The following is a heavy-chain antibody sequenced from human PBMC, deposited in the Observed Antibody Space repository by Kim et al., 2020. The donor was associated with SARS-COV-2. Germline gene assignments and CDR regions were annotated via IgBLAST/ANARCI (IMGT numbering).Heavy chain of an antibody. V-gene: IGHV3-7*03. CDR3: ARDLAAASFDY. Sequence: GGSLRLSCAASGFTFSNYWMTWVRQAPGRGLEWVANINQDGSEKYYVDSVKGRFTISRDNAKNSLYLQMNSLRAEDTAVYYCARDLAAASFDYWGQGTLV. CDR2: INQDGSEK. CDR1: GFTFSNYW. J-gene: IGHJ4*02. D-gene: IGHD6-13*01.